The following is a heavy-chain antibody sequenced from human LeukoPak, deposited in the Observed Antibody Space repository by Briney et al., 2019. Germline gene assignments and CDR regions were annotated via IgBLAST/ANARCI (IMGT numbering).Heavy chain of an antibody. CDR3: GTSRWSGVVDS. CDR2: ISPDDSTA. V-gene: IGHV3-23*01. J-gene: IGHJ5*01. Sequence: GGSLRLSCLASGFTFSSYSMSWVRQAPGKGLEWVSAISPDDSTAYYADSVKGRFTVSRDNSRNTLYLLLNSLRAEDTAVYYCGTSRWSGVVDSWGQGTLVTVSS. CDR1: GFTFSSYS. D-gene: IGHD3-3*01.